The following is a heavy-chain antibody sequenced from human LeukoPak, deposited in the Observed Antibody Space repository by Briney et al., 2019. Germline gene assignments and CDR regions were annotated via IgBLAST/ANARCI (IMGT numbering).Heavy chain of an antibody. CDR3: ARGPGDRKYWYFDL. J-gene: IGHJ2*01. Sequence: SETLSLTYAVYGGSFTGYYWSWIRHPPGNGLEWIGEVRHSGRINYNPYLKSRITVSVDTSKNQFPLKLSSVTAADTVVYYCARGPGDRKYWYFDLWGRGTLVTVSS. CDR1: GGSFTGYY. D-gene: IGHD2-21*01. V-gene: IGHV4-34*01. CDR2: VRHSGRI.